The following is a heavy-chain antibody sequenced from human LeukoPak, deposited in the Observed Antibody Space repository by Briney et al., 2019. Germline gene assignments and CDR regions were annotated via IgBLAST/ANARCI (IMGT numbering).Heavy chain of an antibody. V-gene: IGHV4-34*01. CDR2: INHSGST. J-gene: IGHJ5*02. D-gene: IGHD1-26*01. CDR3: ARDGTT. CDR1: GGSFSGYY. Sequence: SETLSLTCAVYGGSFSGYYWSWIRQPPGKGLEWIGEINHSGSTNYNPSLKSRVTISVDTSKNQYSLKLSSVTAADTAVYYCARDGTTWGQGTLVTVSS.